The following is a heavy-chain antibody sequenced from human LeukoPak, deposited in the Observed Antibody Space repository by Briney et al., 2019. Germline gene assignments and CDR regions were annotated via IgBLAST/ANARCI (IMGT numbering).Heavy chain of an antibody. CDR2: ISGSGYNT. Sequence: GGSLRLCCAASVFTFSKYAVSWVRQAPGKGLEWVSAISGSGYNTYYAVSVEGRFTISRDNSKNTLSLQMNSLRAEDTAVYYCARENFAVAHGLHFDYWGQGALVTLSS. CDR3: ARENFAVAHGLHFDY. J-gene: IGHJ4*02. CDR1: VFTFSKYA. V-gene: IGHV3-23*01. D-gene: IGHD6-19*01.